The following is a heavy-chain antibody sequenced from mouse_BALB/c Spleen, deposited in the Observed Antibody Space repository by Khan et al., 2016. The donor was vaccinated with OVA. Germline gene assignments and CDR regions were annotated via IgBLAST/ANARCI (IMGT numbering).Heavy chain of an antibody. CDR2: INYSGST. CDR1: GYSITSDYA. V-gene: IGHV3-2*02. D-gene: IGHD2-3*01. CDR3: ARRGIYDGYSLYYAMDY. J-gene: IGHJ4*01. Sequence: EVKLEELGPGLVKPSQSLSLTCTVTGYSITSDYAWNWIRQFPGNKLEWMGYINYSGSTSYNPSLKSRISITRDTSKNQFFLQLNSVTTEDTATYYCARRGIYDGYSLYYAMDYWGQGTSVTVSS.